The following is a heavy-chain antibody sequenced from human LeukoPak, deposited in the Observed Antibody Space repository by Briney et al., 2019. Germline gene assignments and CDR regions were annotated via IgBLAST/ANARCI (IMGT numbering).Heavy chain of an antibody. Sequence: GGSLRLSCAASGFTFSSYGMHWVRQAPGKGLEWVAFIRYDGSNKYYADSVKGRFTISRDNSKNTLYLQMNSLRAEDTAVYYCAKEREDIVVVPAASFDYWGQGTLVTVSS. V-gene: IGHV3-30*02. CDR1: GFTFSSYG. CDR2: IRYDGSNK. CDR3: AKEREDIVVVPAASFDY. D-gene: IGHD2-2*01. J-gene: IGHJ4*02.